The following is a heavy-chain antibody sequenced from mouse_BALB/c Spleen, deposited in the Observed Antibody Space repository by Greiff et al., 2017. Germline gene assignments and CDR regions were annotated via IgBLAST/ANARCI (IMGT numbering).Heavy chain of an antibody. D-gene: IGHD3-3*01. CDR2: IWRGGST. J-gene: IGHJ4*01. V-gene: IGHV2-5-1*01. CDR1: GFSLTSYG. Sequence: QVQLQQSGPSLVQPSQSLSITCTVSGFSLTSYGVHWVRQSPGKGLEWLGVIWRGGSTDYNAAFMSRLSITKDNSKSQVFFKMNSLQADDTAIYYCAKNRGDGDAMDYWGQGTSVTVSS. CDR3: AKNRGDGDAMDY.